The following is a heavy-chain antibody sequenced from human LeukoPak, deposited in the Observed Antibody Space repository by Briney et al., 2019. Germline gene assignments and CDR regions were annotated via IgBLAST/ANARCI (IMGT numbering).Heavy chain of an antibody. J-gene: IGHJ5*02. Sequence: PGGSLRLSCAASGLAFRSYGMHWVRQAPSKGLEWVAVISYDGSHKYYADSVKGRYSISRDDSKNTLYLQMTRLLPDDTAVYYCAKGARGDTVTSIVGLNWFDPWGQGTLVTVSS. CDR1: GLAFRSYG. D-gene: IGHD4-17*01. V-gene: IGHV3-30*18. CDR3: AKGARGDTVTSIVGLNWFDP. CDR2: ISYDGSHK.